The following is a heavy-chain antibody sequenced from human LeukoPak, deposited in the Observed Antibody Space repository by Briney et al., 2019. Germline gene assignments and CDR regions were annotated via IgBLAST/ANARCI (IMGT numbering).Heavy chain of an antibody. Sequence: GGSLRLSCAASGFTFSSYSMNWVRQAPGKGLEWVSSISSSSSYLYYADSVKGRFTISRDNAKNSLYLQMNSLRAEDTAVYYCALLEPYGMDVWGQGTTVTVSS. V-gene: IGHV3-21*01. J-gene: IGHJ6*02. D-gene: IGHD3-3*01. CDR2: ISSSSSYL. CDR1: GFTFSSYS. CDR3: ALLEPYGMDV.